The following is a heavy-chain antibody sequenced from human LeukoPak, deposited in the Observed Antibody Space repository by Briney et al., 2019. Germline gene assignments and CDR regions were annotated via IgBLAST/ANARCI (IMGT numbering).Heavy chain of an antibody. Sequence: GGSLRLSCAASGFTFSSYWMHWVRQAPGKGLVWVPRINSDGRSTSYADSVKGRFTISRDNAKNTLYLQMNSLGAEDTAVYYCARDYDFDDYWGQGTLVTVSS. V-gene: IGHV3-74*01. CDR3: ARDYDFDDY. CDR1: GFTFSSYW. J-gene: IGHJ4*02. CDR2: INSDGRST. D-gene: IGHD3-3*01.